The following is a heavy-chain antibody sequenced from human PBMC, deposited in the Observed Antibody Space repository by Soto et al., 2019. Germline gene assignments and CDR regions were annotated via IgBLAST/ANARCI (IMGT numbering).Heavy chain of an antibody. V-gene: IGHV3-23*01. CDR3: AKDQGSSWYEIDY. Sequence: GWSLRLSCAASGFTFSNYAVTWVRQAPGKGLEWVSTISGSGGSTYYADSVKGRFTISRDNSKNTLYLQMNSLRAEDTAVYYCAKDQGSSWYEIDYWGQGTLLTVSS. CDR1: GFTFSNYA. CDR2: ISGSGGST. J-gene: IGHJ4*02. D-gene: IGHD6-13*01.